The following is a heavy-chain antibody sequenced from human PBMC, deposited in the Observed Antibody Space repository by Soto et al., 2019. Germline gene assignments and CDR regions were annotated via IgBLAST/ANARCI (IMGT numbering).Heavy chain of an antibody. Sequence: QVQLVQSGAEVKKPGSSVKVSCKASGGTFSSYTISWVRQAPGQGLEWMGRIIPILGIANYAQKFQGRVTITADKSTSTAYMELSSLRSEDTAVYYCARVPWAVAEVGYYYYYGMDVWGQGTTVTVSS. CDR1: GGTFSSYT. CDR2: IIPILGIA. V-gene: IGHV1-69*02. D-gene: IGHD6-19*01. CDR3: ARVPWAVAEVGYYYYYGMDV. J-gene: IGHJ6*02.